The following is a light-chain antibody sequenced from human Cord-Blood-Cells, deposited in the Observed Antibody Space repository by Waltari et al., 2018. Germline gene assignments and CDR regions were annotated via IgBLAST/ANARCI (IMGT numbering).Light chain of an antibody. J-gene: IGKJ1*01. Sequence: DIQMTQSPSSLSASVGDRVTITCRASQSISSYLNWYQQKPGKDTKLLIYAASSLQSGVPSRFSGSGSVTDFTLTISSLQPEDFATYYCQQSYSTPRTFGQGTKVEIK. CDR2: AAS. V-gene: IGKV1-39*01. CDR3: QQSYSTPRT. CDR1: QSISSY.